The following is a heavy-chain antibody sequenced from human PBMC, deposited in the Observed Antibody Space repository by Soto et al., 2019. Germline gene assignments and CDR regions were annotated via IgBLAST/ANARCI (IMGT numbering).Heavy chain of an antibody. CDR2: IYSGGST. J-gene: IGHJ3*02. CDR3: ARAPYSSGWDDAFDI. CDR1: GFTVSSNY. V-gene: IGHV3-53*01. D-gene: IGHD6-19*01. Sequence: GGSLRLSCAASGFTVSSNYMSWVRQAPGKGLEWVSVIYSGGSTYYADSVKGRFTISRDNSKNTLYLQMNSLRAEDTAVYYCARAPYSSGWDDAFDIWGQGTMVTVS.